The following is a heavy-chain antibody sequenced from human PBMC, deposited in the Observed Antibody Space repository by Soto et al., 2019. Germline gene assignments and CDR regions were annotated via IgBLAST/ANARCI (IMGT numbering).Heavy chain of an antibody. CDR3: ASIAAAGGYDYSYGMDV. D-gene: IGHD6-13*01. J-gene: IGHJ6*02. CDR2: IYYSGNT. V-gene: IGHV4-39*01. Sequence: SETLSLTCTVSGGSISSSSYYWGWIRQPPGKGLEWIGSIYYSGNTYYNPSLKSRVTISVDTSKNQFSLNLRSVTAADTAVYYCASIAAAGGYDYSYGMDVWGQGTTVTVSS. CDR1: GGSISSSSYY.